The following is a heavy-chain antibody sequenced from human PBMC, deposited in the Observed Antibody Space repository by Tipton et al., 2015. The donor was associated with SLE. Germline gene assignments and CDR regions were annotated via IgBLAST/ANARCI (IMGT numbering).Heavy chain of an antibody. V-gene: IGHV4-31*03. CDR1: GGSISSGGYY. J-gene: IGHJ6*02. Sequence: TLSLTCTVSGGSISSGGYYWSWIRPHPGQGLEWVGYNYYSGSNYYNPSLTSRVTISVDTSKNQFSLKLGSGTAADTAVYYWAREGKRGPGYYYGMDVWGQGTTVTVSS. D-gene: IGHD1-14*01. CDR3: AREGKRGPGYYYGMDV. CDR2: NYYSGSN.